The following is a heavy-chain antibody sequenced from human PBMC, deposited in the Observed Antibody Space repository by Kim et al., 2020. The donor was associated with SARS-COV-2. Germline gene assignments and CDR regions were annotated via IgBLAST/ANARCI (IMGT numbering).Heavy chain of an antibody. CDR3: ARDQRITMVRGVIYYYYGMDV. J-gene: IGHJ6*02. Sequence: GGSLRLSCAASGFTVSSNYMSWVRQAPGKGLEWVSVIYSGGSTYYADSVKGRFTISRDNSKNTLYLQMNSLIAEDTAVYYCARDQRITMVRGVIYYYYGMDVWGQGTTVTVSS. D-gene: IGHD3-10*01. V-gene: IGHV3-66*01. CDR2: IYSGGST. CDR1: GFTVSSNY.